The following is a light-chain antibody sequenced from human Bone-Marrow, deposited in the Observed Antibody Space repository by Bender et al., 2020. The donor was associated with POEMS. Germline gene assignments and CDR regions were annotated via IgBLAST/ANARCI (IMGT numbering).Light chain of an antibody. V-gene: IGLV2-23*01. CDR3: SSYVPSTTDYV. CDR2: EAS. CDR1: SSDIGTL. Sequence: QSALTQPASVSGSPGQSIVLSCTGSSSDIGTLVSWYQHHPGGAPKLIIYEASKRPSGVAHRFSGSKSGSTASVTISGLQAEDEADYYCSSYVPSTTDYVFGTGTKVTVL. J-gene: IGLJ1*01.